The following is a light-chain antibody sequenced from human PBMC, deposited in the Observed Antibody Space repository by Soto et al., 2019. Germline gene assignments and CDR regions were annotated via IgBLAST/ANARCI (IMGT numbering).Light chain of an antibody. CDR1: ESISSL. CDR2: KAS. J-gene: IGKJ2*01. V-gene: IGKV1-5*03. CDR3: PHFDTSPVT. Sequence: DIQMTQSPSTLSASVGDRVTITCRASESISSLLAWYQQKPGKAPKLLIYKASSLESGVPSRFGAAESGTEFRLAIGCLQHDAFAPYYGPHFDTSPVTFRQGTKREIK.